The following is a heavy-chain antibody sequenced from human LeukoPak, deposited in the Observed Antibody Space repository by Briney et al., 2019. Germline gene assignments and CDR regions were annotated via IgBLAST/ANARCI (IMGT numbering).Heavy chain of an antibody. CDR1: GFTFSIYA. D-gene: IGHD4-17*01. V-gene: IGHV3-23*01. CDR3: AKDLYGDYGGIDY. Sequence: RTGGSLRLXCAASGFTFSIYAMSWVRQAPGKGLEWVSVIRGNSGSTYYADSVKGRFTISRDNSKNTLYLQMNSLRAEGTAIYYCAKDLYGDYGGIDYWGQGTLVTVSS. CDR2: IRGNSGST. J-gene: IGHJ4*02.